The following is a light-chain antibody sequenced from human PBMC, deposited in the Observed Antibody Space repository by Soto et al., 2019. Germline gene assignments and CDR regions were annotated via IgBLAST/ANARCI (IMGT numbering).Light chain of an antibody. V-gene: IGLV2-23*01. J-gene: IGLJ1*01. CDR3: CSYAGSRTYV. CDR1: SSDVGSYNL. Sequence: QSALTQPASLSGSPGQSITISCTGTSSDVGSYNLVSWYQQHPGKAPKLMIYEGSKRPSGVSNRFSGSKSGNTASLTISGLQAEDEADYYCCSYAGSRTYVFRTGTKVTVL. CDR2: EGS.